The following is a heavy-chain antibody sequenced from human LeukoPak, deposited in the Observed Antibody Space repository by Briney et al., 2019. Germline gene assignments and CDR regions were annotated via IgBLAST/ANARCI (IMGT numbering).Heavy chain of an antibody. J-gene: IGHJ4*02. CDR1: GFSLSTSGMR. V-gene: IGHV2-70*04. D-gene: IGHD3-10*01. CDR3: AGYYGSGSYYLQDY. CDR2: IDWYDDK. Sequence: SGPTLVNPTQTLTLTCTFSGFSLSTSGMRVSWIRQPPGKALEWLARIDWYDDKFYSTSLKTRLTISKDTSKNQVVLTMTNMDPMDTATYYCAGYYGSGSYYLQDYWGQGTLVTVSS.